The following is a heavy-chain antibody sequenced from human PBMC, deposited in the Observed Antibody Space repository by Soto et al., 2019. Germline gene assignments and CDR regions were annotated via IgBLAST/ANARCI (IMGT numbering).Heavy chain of an antibody. J-gene: IGHJ4*02. CDR1: GGSISNYF. Sequence: SETLSLTCTVSGGSISNYFCNWIRQPAGKGLEWIGRIDNSGSTNYNPSLRSRITMSADTSRNQFSLKLNSVTAADTAVYYCARGGQDFWSGPFDYWGQGALVTVSS. CDR3: ARGGQDFWSGPFDY. V-gene: IGHV4-4*07. CDR2: IDNSGST. D-gene: IGHD3-3*01.